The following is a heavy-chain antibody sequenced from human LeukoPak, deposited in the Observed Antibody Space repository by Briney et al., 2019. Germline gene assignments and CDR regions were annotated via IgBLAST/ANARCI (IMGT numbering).Heavy chain of an antibody. D-gene: IGHD3-10*01. J-gene: IGHJ4*02. CDR3: AGYEELHFDY. CDR2: IYYSGST. CDR1: GGSISSYY. Sequence: PSETLSLTCTVSGGSISSYYWSWIRQPPGKGLEWIGYIYYSGSTNYNLSLKSRVTISVDTSKNQFSLKLSSVTAADTAVYYCAGYEELHFDYWGQGTLVTVSS. V-gene: IGHV4-59*01.